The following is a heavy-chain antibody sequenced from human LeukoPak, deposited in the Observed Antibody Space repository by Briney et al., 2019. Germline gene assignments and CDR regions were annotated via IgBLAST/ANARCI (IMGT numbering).Heavy chain of an antibody. J-gene: IGHJ4*02. CDR3: AKDRYSYAFEYFDS. CDR2: ISYDGSNK. Sequence: PGGSLRLSCAASGFTFSNYAMHWVRQAPGKGLEWVAVISYDGSNKYYADSVKGRFTISRDNSKNTLYLQMNSLRAEDTAVYYCAKDRYSYAFEYFDSWGQGTLVTVSS. CDR1: GFTFSNYA. V-gene: IGHV3-30*04. D-gene: IGHD5-18*01.